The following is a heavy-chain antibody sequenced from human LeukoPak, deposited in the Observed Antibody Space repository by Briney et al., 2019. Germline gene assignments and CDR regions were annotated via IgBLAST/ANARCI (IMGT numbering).Heavy chain of an antibody. V-gene: IGHV3-23*01. D-gene: IGHD3-3*01. J-gene: IGHJ4*02. CDR1: GFTFSSYG. Sequence: PGGTLRLSCAASGFTFSSYGMSWVRQAPGKGLEWVSAISGSGGSTYYADSVKGRFTISRDNAKNSLYLQMNSLRAEDTAVYYCARGDYDFWSGYFDYWGQGTLATVSS. CDR3: ARGDYDFWSGYFDY. CDR2: ISGSGGST.